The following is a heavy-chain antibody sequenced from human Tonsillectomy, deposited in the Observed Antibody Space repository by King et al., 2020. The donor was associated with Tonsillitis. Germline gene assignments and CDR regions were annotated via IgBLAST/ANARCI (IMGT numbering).Heavy chain of an antibody. V-gene: IGHV3-11*05. Sequence: VQLVESGGGLVKPGGSLRLSCAASGFTFSDSYMSWIRQAPGKGLEWVSDISSGGNYTSYADSVKGRFPISRSNAKNSLYLQMNSMRAEDTAGDYCARDRVGATVYYYYMDVWGKGTTVTVSS. J-gene: IGHJ6*03. CDR2: ISSGGNYT. D-gene: IGHD1-26*01. CDR3: ARDRVGATVYYYYMDV. CDR1: GFTFSDSY.